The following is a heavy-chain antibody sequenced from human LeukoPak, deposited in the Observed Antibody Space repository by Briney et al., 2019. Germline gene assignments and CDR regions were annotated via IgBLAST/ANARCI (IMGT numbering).Heavy chain of an antibody. CDR2: ITPILGIA. D-gene: IGHD2-15*01. J-gene: IGHJ6*02. V-gene: IGHV1-69*04. CDR1: GGTFSSYA. CDR3: ATRLNVYCSGGSCYSNYYYYGMDV. Sequence: ASVKVSCKASGGTFSSYAISWVRQAPGQGLERMGRITPILGIANYAQKFQGRVTITADKSTSTAYMELSSLRSEDTAVYYCATRLNVYCSGGSCYSNYYYYGMDVWGQGTTVTVSS.